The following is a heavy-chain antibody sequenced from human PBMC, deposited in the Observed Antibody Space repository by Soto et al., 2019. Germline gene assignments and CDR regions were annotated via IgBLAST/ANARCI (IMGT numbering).Heavy chain of an antibody. Sequence: ASVKVSCKASGYTFTSYGISWVRQAPGQGLEWMGWISAYNGNTNYAQKIQGRVTMTTDTSTSTAYMELRSLRTDDTAVYYCARSPTLRADFDYWGQGTLVTVSS. V-gene: IGHV1-18*01. CDR2: ISAYNGNT. CDR1: GYTFTSYG. CDR3: ARSPTLRADFDY. J-gene: IGHJ4*02.